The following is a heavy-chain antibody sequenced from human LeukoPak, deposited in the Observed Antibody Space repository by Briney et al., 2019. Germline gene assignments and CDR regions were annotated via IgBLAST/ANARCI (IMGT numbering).Heavy chain of an antibody. CDR3: ARLGCSTRSCYYYYYMDV. V-gene: IGHV5-51*01. CDR2: IYPGDSDT. CDR1: GYSLTNYW. Sequence: GESLKISCKGSGYSLTNYWIAWVRQMPGKGLECMGIIYPGDSDTRYSPSFQGQVTISVDKSITTAYLQWSSLKASDTAMYYCARLGCSTRSCYYYYYMDVWGKGTTVTVSS. D-gene: IGHD2-2*01. J-gene: IGHJ6*03.